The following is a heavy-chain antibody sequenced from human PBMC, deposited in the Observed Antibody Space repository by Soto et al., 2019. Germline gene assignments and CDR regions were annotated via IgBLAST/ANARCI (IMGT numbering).Heavy chain of an antibody. Sequence: QVQLVQYGDEVKKPGASVKVSCKASGYTFTSYAMHWVRKAPGQRLEWMGWINAGNGNTKYSQKFQGKVTITMYTSASTAYMELSSLRSEDTAVYYCARVPIGGGWLVRIYFDYGGQGTLGNVSS. D-gene: IGHD6-19*01. CDR3: ARVPIGGGWLVRIYFDY. CDR1: GYTFTSYA. CDR2: INAGNGNT. J-gene: IGHJ4*02. V-gene: IGHV1-3*01.